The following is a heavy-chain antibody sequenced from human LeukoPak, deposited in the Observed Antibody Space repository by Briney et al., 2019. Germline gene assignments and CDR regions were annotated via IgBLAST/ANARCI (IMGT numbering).Heavy chain of an antibody. CDR2: ISSSSSYI. CDR1: GFTFSNYA. CDR3: ARDRVINSGSYLGY. Sequence: PGGSLRLSCAASGFTFSNYAMNWVRQAPGKGLEWVSSISSSSSYIYYADSVKGRFTISRDNAKNSLYLQMNSLRAEDTAVYYCARDRVINSGSYLGYWGQGTLVTVSS. D-gene: IGHD1-26*01. J-gene: IGHJ4*02. V-gene: IGHV3-21*01.